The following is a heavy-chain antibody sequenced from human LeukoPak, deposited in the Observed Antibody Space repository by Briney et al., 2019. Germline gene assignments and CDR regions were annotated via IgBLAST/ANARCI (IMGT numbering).Heavy chain of an antibody. CDR1: GYTFTSYD. V-gene: IGHV1-8*03. J-gene: IGHJ4*02. Sequence: ASVKVSCKASGYTFTSYDINWVRQATGQGLEWMGWMNPNSGNTGYAQKFQGRVTITRNTSISTAYMELSSLRSEDTAVYYCAREKVDDSSGYYYYWGQGTLVTVSS. CDR3: AREKVDDSSGYYYY. CDR2: MNPNSGNT. D-gene: IGHD3-22*01.